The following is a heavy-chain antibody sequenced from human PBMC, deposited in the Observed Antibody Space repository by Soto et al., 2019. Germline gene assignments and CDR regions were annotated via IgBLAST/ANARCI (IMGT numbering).Heavy chain of an antibody. Sequence: PGGSLRLSCSGSGFTFGDYALTWFRQSPGKGLECVGFIRSRRYGGTPDYATSVRGRFTISRDDSRGVAYLEMNSLNSDDTGVYYCATLPRNGSGSTFNCWGQGTPVTVSS. CDR2: IRSRRYGGTP. CDR3: ATLPRNGSGSTFNC. J-gene: IGHJ4*02. D-gene: IGHD3-3*01. CDR1: GFTFGDYA. V-gene: IGHV3-49*03.